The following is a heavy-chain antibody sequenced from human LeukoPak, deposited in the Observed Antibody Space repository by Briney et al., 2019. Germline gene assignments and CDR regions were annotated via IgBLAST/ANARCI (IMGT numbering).Heavy chain of an antibody. J-gene: IGHJ5*02. CDR3: ASGSSGYDP. D-gene: IGHD5-12*01. CDR1: GGSISNYY. Sequence: SETLSLTCTVSGGSISNYYWSWIRQPAGKGLEWVGRIYSSGTTIYNPSLKSRVTMSVDTSKNQFSLKLSSVTAADTAVYFCASGSSGYDPWGQGTLVTVSS. CDR2: IYSSGTT. V-gene: IGHV4-4*07.